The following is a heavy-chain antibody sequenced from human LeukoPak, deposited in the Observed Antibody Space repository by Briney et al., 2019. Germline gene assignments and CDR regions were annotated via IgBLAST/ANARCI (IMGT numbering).Heavy chain of an antibody. CDR2: ISGSGGST. CDR3: ARGAPSPYYYDTSGGDKGFDY. J-gene: IGHJ4*02. CDR1: GFTFSSYG. Sequence: PGGTLRLSCAASGFTFSSYGMSWVRQAPGKGLEWVSAISGSGGSTYYADSVKGRFTISRDNAKNTLYLQMNSLRAEDTAVYYCARGAPSPYYYDTSGGDKGFDYWGQGTLVTVSS. V-gene: IGHV3-23*01. D-gene: IGHD3-22*01.